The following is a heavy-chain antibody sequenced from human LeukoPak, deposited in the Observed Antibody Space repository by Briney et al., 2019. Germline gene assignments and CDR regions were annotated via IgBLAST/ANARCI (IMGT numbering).Heavy chain of an antibody. D-gene: IGHD2-15*01. V-gene: IGHV3-23*01. CDR1: GFTFSSYA. J-gene: IGHJ4*02. Sequence: PGGSLRLSCAASGFTFSSYAMSWVRQAPGKGLEWVSAISGSGGSTYYADSVKGRFTISRDNSKNTLYLQMNSLRAEDTAVYYCAKERGICSGAGCYSVFDSWGQGTLVTVSS. CDR2: ISGSGGST. CDR3: AKERGICSGAGCYSVFDS.